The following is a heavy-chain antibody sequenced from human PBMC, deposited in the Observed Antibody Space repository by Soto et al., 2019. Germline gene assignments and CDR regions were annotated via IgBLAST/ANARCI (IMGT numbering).Heavy chain of an antibody. Sequence: QVQLQESGPGLVEPSQTLSLTCTVSGGSISGAGYYWSWLRQNPGKGLEWIGYIYYSGTTYYNPSLKSRLTISVDTSKTQLSLNLKSVTAADTAVYYCARAWTAAAGWANWFDLWGQGTLVTVSS. CDR1: GGSISGAGYY. CDR3: ARAWTAAAGWANWFDL. CDR2: IYYSGTT. D-gene: IGHD6-13*01. J-gene: IGHJ5*02. V-gene: IGHV4-31*03.